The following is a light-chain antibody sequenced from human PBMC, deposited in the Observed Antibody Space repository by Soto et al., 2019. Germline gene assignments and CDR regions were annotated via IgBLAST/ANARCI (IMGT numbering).Light chain of an antibody. CDR3: QQYGSSSWT. CDR1: QSFSSSY. Sequence: EIVLTQYPGTLSLSPGERASLSCRASQSFSSSYLAWYQQKPGQAPRLLIYGASSRATGIPDRFSGSGSGTDFTLTISRLEPEDFAVYYCQQYGSSSWTFGQGTKVDIK. J-gene: IGKJ1*01. CDR2: GAS. V-gene: IGKV3-20*01.